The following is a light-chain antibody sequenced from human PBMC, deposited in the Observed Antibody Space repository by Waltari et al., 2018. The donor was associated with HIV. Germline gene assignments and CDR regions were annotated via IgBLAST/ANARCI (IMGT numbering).Light chain of an antibody. CDR1: LGHLTY. CDR3: TKYTSTNVLIL. J-gene: IGLJ2*01. CDR2: EIS. V-gene: IGLV2-14*03. Sequence: QSAPTQPASVSGSPGQSITIPCNHLGHLTYVSSYQQYPGKAPKLLIYEISNRPSGISSRFSGSKSGDTASLTISGLQADDEADYFCTKYTSTNVLILFGGGTKVTVL.